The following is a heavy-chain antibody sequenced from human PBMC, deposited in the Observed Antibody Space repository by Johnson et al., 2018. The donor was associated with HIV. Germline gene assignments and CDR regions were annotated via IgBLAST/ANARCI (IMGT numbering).Heavy chain of an antibody. J-gene: IGHJ3*02. CDR1: GFTFSSYW. D-gene: IGHD6-6*01. V-gene: IGHV3-7*05. CDR2: IKQDGSEK. Sequence: VQLVESGGGLVQPGGSLRLSCAASGFTFSSYWMSWVRQAPGKGLEWVANIKQDGSEKSYVDSVKGRFTISRDNAKNSLYLQMNSLRAEDTAVYYCARERSIAASPAFDIWGQGTMVTVSS. CDR3: ARERSIAASPAFDI.